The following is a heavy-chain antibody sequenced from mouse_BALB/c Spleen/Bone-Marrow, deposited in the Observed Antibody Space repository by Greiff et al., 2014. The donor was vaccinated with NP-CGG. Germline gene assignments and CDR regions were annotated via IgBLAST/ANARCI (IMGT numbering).Heavy chain of an antibody. J-gene: IGHJ4*01. CDR1: GYTFTSYY. D-gene: IGHD1-1*01. Sequence: VQLVESGAELVKPGASVKLSCKASGYTFTSYYMYWVKQRPGQGLEWIGGINPSNGGTNFNEKFKSKATLTVDKSSSTAYMQLSSLTSEDSAVYYCTRTHYYGSRYYYAMDYWGQGTSVTVSS. CDR3: TRTHYYGSRYYYAMDY. V-gene: IGHV1S81*02. CDR2: INPSNGGT.